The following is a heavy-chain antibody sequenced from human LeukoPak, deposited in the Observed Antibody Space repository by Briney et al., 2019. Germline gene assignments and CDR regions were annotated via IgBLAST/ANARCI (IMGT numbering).Heavy chain of an antibody. CDR1: GGSISSYY. J-gene: IGHJ4*02. CDR2: FYYSGST. D-gene: IGHD2-15*01. Sequence: SDAPSLTCIGFGGSISSYYWGWIRQPAGKGVGLIGYFYYSGSTNYNPSLKSRVTISVDTSKNQFSLKLNSVTAADTAVYYCARGGEYCSGGSCYLYWGQGTLVTVSS. CDR3: ARGGEYCSGGSCYLY. V-gene: IGHV4-59*08.